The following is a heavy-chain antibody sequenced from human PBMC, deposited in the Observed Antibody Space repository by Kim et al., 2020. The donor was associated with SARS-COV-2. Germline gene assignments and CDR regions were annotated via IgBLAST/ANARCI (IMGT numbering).Heavy chain of an antibody. J-gene: IGHJ4*02. V-gene: IGHV1-69*01. D-gene: IGHD1-7*01. Sequence: AQKFQGRVTITADESTSTAYMELSSLRSEDTAVYYCAREVDYNWNSLPDYWGQGTLVTVSS. CDR3: AREVDYNWNSLPDY.